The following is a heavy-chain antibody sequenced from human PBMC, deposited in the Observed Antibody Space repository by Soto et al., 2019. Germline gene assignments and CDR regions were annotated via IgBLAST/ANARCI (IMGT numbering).Heavy chain of an antibody. CDR1: GFTFSNAW. Sequence: PGGSLRLSCAASGFTFSNAWMNWFRQAPGKGLEWVALTKGKTDDGTTDYAAPVKGGFTISRDDSKNTLYLQMNSLRTEDTAVYYCAKGSSNWGSWNYYYYYYYGMDVWGQGTTVTVSS. CDR3: AKGSSNWGSWNYYYYYYYGMDV. V-gene: IGHV3-15*01. J-gene: IGHJ6*02. D-gene: IGHD7-27*01. CDR2: TKGKTDDGTT.